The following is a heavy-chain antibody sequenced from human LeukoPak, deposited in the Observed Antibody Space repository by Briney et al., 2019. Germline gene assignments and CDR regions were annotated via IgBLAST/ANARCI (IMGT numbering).Heavy chain of an antibody. Sequence: ASVKVSCKASGYTFTSYYMHWVRQAPGQGLEWMGIINPSGGSTSYAQKFQGRVTMTRDTSTSTVYMELSSLRSEDTVVYYCAREWFGESPYYYYYGMDVWGQGTTVTVSS. J-gene: IGHJ6*02. V-gene: IGHV1-46*01. CDR3: AREWFGESPYYYYYGMDV. CDR2: INPSGGST. D-gene: IGHD3-10*01. CDR1: GYTFTSYY.